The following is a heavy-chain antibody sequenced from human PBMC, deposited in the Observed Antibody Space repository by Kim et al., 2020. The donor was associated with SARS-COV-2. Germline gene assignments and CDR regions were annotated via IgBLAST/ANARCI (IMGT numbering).Heavy chain of an antibody. CDR3: ALIAAGKIDY. Sequence: SETLSLTCAVYGGSFSGYYWSWIRQPPGKGLEWIGEINHSGSTNYNPSLKSRVTISVDTSKNQFSLKLSSVTAADTAVYYCALIAAGKIDYWGQGTLVTV. CDR2: INHSGST. J-gene: IGHJ4*02. V-gene: IGHV4-34*01. CDR1: GGSFSGYY. D-gene: IGHD6-6*01.